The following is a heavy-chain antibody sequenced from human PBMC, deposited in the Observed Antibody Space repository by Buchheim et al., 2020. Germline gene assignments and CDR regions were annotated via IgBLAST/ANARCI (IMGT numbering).Heavy chain of an antibody. D-gene: IGHD4-23*01. J-gene: IGHJ5*02. CDR3: AKCYYGGNSIWFAP. CDR2: IFNIDNT. Sequence: QVQLQESGPGLVRPSQTLSLSCAVSGDSISTSDHHWSWIRQAPGKGLEWIGYIFNIDNTYYNPSLKSRVTMSVDTSKNQFSLRLTSVTAADTAVYYCAKCYYGGNSIWFAPWGQGTL. V-gene: IGHV4-30-4*01. CDR1: GDSISTSDHH.